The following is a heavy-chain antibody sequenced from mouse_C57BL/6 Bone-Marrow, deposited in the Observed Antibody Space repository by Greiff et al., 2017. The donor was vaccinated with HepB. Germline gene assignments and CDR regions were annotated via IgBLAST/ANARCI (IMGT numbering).Heavy chain of an antibody. D-gene: IGHD2-4*01. CDR3: ARIIYYDYDWYFDV. V-gene: IGHV1-81*01. J-gene: IGHJ1*03. CDR2: IYPRSGNT. CDR1: GYTFTSYG. Sequence: QVQLQQSGAELARPGASVKLSCKASGYTFTSYGISWVKQRTGQGLEWIGEIYPRSGNTYYNEKFKGKATLTADKTSSTAYMELRSLTSEDSAVYFCARIIYYDYDWYFDVWGTGTTVTVSS.